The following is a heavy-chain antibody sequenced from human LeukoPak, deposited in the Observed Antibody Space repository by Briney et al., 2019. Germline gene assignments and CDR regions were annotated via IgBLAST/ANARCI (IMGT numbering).Heavy chain of an antibody. CDR3: ARGRDLFDS. CDR1: GFTFNTYS. Sequence: PGGSLRLSCAASGFTFNTYSMNWVRQAPGKGLEWISCITSSSSTIYYADSVKGRFTISRDNAKNSLYLQMNSLRAEDTAVYYCARGRDLFDSWGQGTLVTVSS. V-gene: IGHV3-48*04. J-gene: IGHJ4*02. CDR2: ITSSSSTI.